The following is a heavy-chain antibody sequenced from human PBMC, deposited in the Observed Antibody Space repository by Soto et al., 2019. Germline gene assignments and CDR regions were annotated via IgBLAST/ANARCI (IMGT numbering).Heavy chain of an antibody. D-gene: IGHD1-26*01. CDR3: ARDLAKGGGSAGFDY. V-gene: IGHV1-2*02. J-gene: IGHJ4*02. Sequence: ASVKVSCKASGYTFTFYYIHWVRQAPGQGLECMGWINPKSGGTMYPQKFQGRVTMTWDTSISTAYMALTRLRSDDTAVYYCARDLAKGGGSAGFDYWGQGTLVTVSS. CDR1: GYTFTFYY. CDR2: INPKSGGT.